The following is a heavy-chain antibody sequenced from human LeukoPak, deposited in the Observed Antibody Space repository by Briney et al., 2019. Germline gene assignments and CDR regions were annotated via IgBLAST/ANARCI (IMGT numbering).Heavy chain of an antibody. D-gene: IGHD3-16*01. CDR3: AKTGFQWGNYYYYMDV. CDR2: IRYDETIK. V-gene: IGHV3-30*02. J-gene: IGHJ6*03. Sequence: GGSLRLSCAASGFMFSDYGMHWLRQAPGKGLEWVAFIRYDETIKYYADSVKGRFTISRDNSKNTLYLQMTSLRPEDTAVYSCAKTGFQWGNYYYYMDVRGKGTTVTVSS. CDR1: GFMFSDYG.